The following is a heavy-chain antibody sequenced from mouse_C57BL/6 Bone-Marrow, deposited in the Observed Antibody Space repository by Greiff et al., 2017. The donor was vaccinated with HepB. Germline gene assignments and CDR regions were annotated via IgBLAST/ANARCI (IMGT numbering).Heavy chain of an antibody. CDR2: FYPGSGSI. CDR1: GYTFTEYT. V-gene: IGHV1-62-2*01. D-gene: IGHD1-2*01. J-gene: IGHJ3*01. CDR3: ARHEVYPRRFAY. Sequence: QVQLQQSGAELVKPGASVKLSCKASGYTFTEYTIHWVKQRSGQGLEWIGWFYPGSGSIKYNEKFKDKATLTADKSSSTVYMELRRLASEDSAVYICARHEVYPRRFAYWGQGTLVTVSA.